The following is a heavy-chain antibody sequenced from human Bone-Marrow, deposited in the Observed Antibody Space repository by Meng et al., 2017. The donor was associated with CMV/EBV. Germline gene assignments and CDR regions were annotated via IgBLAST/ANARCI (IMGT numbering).Heavy chain of an antibody. D-gene: IGHD3-22*01. CDR2: IKSKTDGGTT. CDR3: TTEGGMIVELYYFDY. V-gene: IGHV3-15*01. Sequence: ESLKIPCEASGFTFGNALMSWVRQAPGKGLEWVGRIKSKTDGGTTDYAAPVKGRFTISRDDSKNTLYLQMNSLKTEDTALYYCTTEGGMIVELYYFDYWGQGTLVTVSS. J-gene: IGHJ4*02. CDR1: GFTFGNAL.